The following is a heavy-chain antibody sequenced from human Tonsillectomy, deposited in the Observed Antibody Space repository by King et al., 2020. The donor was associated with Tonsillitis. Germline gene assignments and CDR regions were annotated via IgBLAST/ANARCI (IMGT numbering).Heavy chain of an antibody. CDR1: GFSLSTSGMC. D-gene: IGHD5/OR15-5a*01. J-gene: IGHJ6*02. CDR2: IDWDDDK. Sequence: TLKESGPALVKPTQTLTLTCTFSGFSLSTSGMCVSWIRQPPGKALEWLARIDWDDDKYYSTSLKTRLTFSKDTSKNQVVLTMTNMDPVDTATYYCARSSSTSYYYYYGMDVWGQGTTVTVSS. CDR3: ARSSSTSYYYYYGMDV. V-gene: IGHV2-70*11.